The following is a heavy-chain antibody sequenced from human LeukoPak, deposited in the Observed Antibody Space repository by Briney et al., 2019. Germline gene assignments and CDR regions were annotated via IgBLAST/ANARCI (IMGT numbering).Heavy chain of an antibody. V-gene: IGHV3-21*01. CDR3: ARGAVGYSYSEAYNWFDP. Sequence: GGSLRLSCAAPGFTFSSYSMNWVRQAPGKGLEWVSSISSSSSYIYYADSVKGRFTISRDNAKNSLYLQMNSLRAEDTAVYYCARGAVGYSYSEAYNWFDPWGQGTLVTVSS. CDR2: ISSSSSYI. D-gene: IGHD5-18*01. J-gene: IGHJ5*02. CDR1: GFTFSSYS.